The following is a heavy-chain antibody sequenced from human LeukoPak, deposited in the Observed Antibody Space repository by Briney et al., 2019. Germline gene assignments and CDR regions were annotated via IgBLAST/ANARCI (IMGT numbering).Heavy chain of an antibody. D-gene: IGHD1-26*01. CDR3: ASENVGATWYY. CDR1: GYTFTSYG. Sequence: GASVKVSCKASGYTFTSYGISWVRQAPGQGLEWMGWISAYNGNTNYAQKLQGRVTKTTDTSTSTAYMELWSLRSDDTAVYYCASENVGATWYYWGQGTLVTVSS. V-gene: IGHV1-18*01. CDR2: ISAYNGNT. J-gene: IGHJ4*02.